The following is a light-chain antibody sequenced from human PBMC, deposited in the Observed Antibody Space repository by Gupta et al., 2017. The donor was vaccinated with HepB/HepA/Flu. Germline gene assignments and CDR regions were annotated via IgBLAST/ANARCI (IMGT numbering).Light chain of an antibody. CDR2: LDS. Sequence: EIVMTHSPFSLPVSPGEPASISCRSSQSLLHSNGYNHSAWYLQKQRQAQHLLSYLDSNRACEVGDTYSGSGSGTDTKLKINRGEAEDVGVYYYKQTHQKHPPSTFGQGTKVEIK. V-gene: IGKV2-28*01. CDR3: KQTHQKHPPST. CDR1: QSLLHSNGYNH. J-gene: IGKJ1*01.